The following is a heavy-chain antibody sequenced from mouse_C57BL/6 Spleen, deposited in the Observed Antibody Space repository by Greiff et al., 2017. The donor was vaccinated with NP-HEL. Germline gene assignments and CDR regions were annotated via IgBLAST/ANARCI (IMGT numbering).Heavy chain of an antibody. CDR2: ISSGSSTI. CDR3: AKPYDYGSSHFDY. Sequence: EVQRVESGGGLVKPGGSLKLSCAASGFTFSDYGMHWVRQAPEKGLEWVAYISSGSSTIYYADTVKGRFTISRDNAKNTLFLQMTSLRSEDTAMYYCAKPYDYGSSHFDYWGQGTTLTVSS. J-gene: IGHJ2*01. CDR1: GFTFSDYG. V-gene: IGHV5-17*01. D-gene: IGHD1-1*01.